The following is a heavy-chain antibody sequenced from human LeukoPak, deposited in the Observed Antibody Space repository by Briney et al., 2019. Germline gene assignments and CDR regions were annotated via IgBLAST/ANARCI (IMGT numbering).Heavy chain of an antibody. CDR1: GFTFSNAW. Sequence: KPGGSLRLSCAASGFTFSNAWMSWVRQARGKGLEWVGRIKSKTDGGTTDYAAPVKGRFTISRDDSKNTLYLQMNSLKTEDTAVYYCTTAEYYDFWSGYYPDFDYWGQGTLVTVSS. J-gene: IGHJ4*02. CDR3: TTAEYYDFWSGYYPDFDY. D-gene: IGHD3-3*01. CDR2: IKSKTDGGTT. V-gene: IGHV3-15*01.